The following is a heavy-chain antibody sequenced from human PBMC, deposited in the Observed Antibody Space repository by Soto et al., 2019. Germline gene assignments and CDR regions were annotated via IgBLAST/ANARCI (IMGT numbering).Heavy chain of an antibody. J-gene: IGHJ4*02. CDR1: GGSISSGDYY. D-gene: IGHD5-12*01. CDR2: INHSGST. Sequence: KTSETLSLTCTVSGGSISSGDYYWSWIRQPPGKGLEWIGEINHSGSTNYNPSLKSRVTISVDTSKNQFSLKLSSVTAADTAVYYCARGSIVATTEGSGFDYWGQGTLVTVSS. V-gene: IGHV4-30-4*01. CDR3: ARGSIVATTEGSGFDY.